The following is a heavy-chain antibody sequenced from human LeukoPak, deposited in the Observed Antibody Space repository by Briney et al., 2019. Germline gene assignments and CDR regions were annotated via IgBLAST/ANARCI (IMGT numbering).Heavy chain of an antibody. D-gene: IGHD3-10*01. Sequence: SETLSLTCTVSGGSISSYYWSWIRQPAGKGLEWIGRIYTSGSTNYNPSLKSRVTMSVDTSKNQFSLKLSSVTAADTAVYYCAREAVGLLWFGEPSHWFDPWGQGTLVTVSS. J-gene: IGHJ5*02. CDR3: AREAVGLLWFGEPSHWFDP. V-gene: IGHV4-4*07. CDR2: IYTSGST. CDR1: GGSISSYY.